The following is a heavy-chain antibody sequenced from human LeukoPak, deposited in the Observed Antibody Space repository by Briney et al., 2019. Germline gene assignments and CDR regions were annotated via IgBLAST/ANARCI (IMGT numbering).Heavy chain of an antibody. J-gene: IGHJ4*02. CDR3: AKDAPYCSGGSCPWDY. V-gene: IGHV3-30*18. CDR1: GFTFSSYG. Sequence: GGSLRLSCAATGFTFSSYGMHWVRQAPGKGLEWVAVISYDGSNKYYADSVKGRFTISRDNSKNTLYLQMNSLRAEDTAVYYCAKDAPYCSGGSCPWDYWGQGTLVTVSS. D-gene: IGHD2-15*01. CDR2: ISYDGSNK.